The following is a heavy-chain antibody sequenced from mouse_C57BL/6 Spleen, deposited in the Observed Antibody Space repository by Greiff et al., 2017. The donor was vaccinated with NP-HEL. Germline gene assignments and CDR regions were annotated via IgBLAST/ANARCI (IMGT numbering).Heavy chain of an antibody. J-gene: IGHJ2*01. CDR3: ARWDSNHVDFDY. CDR1: GYTFTSYW. CDR2: IHPNSGST. D-gene: IGHD2-5*01. V-gene: IGHV1-64*01. Sequence: VQLQQPGAELVKPGASVKLSCKASGYTFTSYWMHWVKQRPGQGLEWIGMIHPNSGSTNYNEKFKSKATLTVDKSSSTAYMQLSSLTSEDSAVYYCARWDSNHVDFDYWGQGTTLTVSS.